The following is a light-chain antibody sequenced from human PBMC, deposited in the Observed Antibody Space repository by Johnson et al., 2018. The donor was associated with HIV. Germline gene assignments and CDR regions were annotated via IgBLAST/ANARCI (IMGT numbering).Light chain of an antibody. CDR2: ENN. CDR1: SSNIGNNY. CDR3: ATWDTSLRVGF. Sequence: QSVLTQPPSVSAAPGQKVTISCSGSSSNIGNNYVSWYRQLPGTAPKLLIYENNKRPSGIPDRFSGSKSGTSATLGITGLQTGDEADYYCATWDTSLRVGFFGTGTKVTVL. J-gene: IGLJ1*01. V-gene: IGLV1-51*02.